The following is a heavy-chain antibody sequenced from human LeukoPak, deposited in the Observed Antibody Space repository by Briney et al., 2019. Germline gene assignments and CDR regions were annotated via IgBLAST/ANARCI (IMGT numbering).Heavy chain of an antibody. V-gene: IGHV1-2*02. CDR1: GYTFTGYY. J-gene: IGHJ4*02. CDR2: INPNSGGT. D-gene: IGHD2-2*01. Sequence: ASVKVSCKASGYTFTGYYMHWVRQAPGQGLEWMGWINPNSGGTNYAQKFQGRVTMTRDTSISTAYMELSRLRSDDTAVYYCAREWDIVVVPAAMWDYWGQGTLVTVSS. CDR3: AREWDIVVVPAAMWDY.